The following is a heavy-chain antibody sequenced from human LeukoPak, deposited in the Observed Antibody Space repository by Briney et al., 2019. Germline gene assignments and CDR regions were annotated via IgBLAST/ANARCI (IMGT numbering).Heavy chain of an antibody. CDR2: ISSSSSYI. CDR3: ARVVGSSGDKNWFDP. D-gene: IGHD3-10*01. CDR1: GFTFSSYS. V-gene: IGHV3-21*01. J-gene: IGHJ5*02. Sequence: PGGSLRLSCAASGFTFSSYSMNWVRQAPGKGLEWVSSISSSSSYIYYADSVKGRFTIPRDNAKNSLYLQMNSLRAEDTAVYYCARVVGSSGDKNWFDPWGQGTLVTVSS.